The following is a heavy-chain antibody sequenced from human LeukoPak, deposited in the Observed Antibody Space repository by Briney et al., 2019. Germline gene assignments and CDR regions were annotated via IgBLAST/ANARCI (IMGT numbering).Heavy chain of an antibody. CDR2: INPTGGT. CDR3: ARDLGRSSSH. J-gene: IGHJ4*02. V-gene: IGHV1-2*02. Sequence: GASVKVSCKASGYTFTGHYMNWVRLAPGQGLEWMGWINPTGGTTYAQKFQDRVTMTRDTSINTAYMELSGLRSDDTAVYYCARDLGRSSSHRGQGTLVTVSS. D-gene: IGHD6-6*01. CDR1: GYTFTGHY.